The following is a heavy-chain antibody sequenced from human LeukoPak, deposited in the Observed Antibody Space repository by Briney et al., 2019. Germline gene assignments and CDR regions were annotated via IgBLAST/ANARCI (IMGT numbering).Heavy chain of an antibody. Sequence: SETLSLTCTVSGDSISGYYWTWIRQPAGKGLEWIGRIYTSGSTNYNPSLKSRVTMSVDTSKNQFSLKMSSLTAADTAMYYCARARGGSGSYGHFDSWGQGTLVTISS. CDR1: GDSISGYY. CDR2: IYTSGST. J-gene: IGHJ4*02. D-gene: IGHD1-26*01. V-gene: IGHV4-4*07. CDR3: ARARGGSGSYGHFDS.